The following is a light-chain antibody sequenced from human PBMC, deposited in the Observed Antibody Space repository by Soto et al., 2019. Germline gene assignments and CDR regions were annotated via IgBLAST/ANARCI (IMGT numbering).Light chain of an antibody. V-gene: IGKV1-5*01. Sequence: DIQMTQSPSSVSASXXDKVXITCRASQSISSWLAWYQQKPGKAPKLXXYDASNLESGVPSRFSGRRSGTEFTLTISSLQPEDFATYYCQQYESYSPLTFGGGTKVDIK. CDR3: QQYESYSPLT. CDR1: QSISSW. J-gene: IGKJ4*01. CDR2: DAS.